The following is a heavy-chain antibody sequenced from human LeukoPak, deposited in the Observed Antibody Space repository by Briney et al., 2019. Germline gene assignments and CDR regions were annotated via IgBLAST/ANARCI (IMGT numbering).Heavy chain of an antibody. V-gene: IGHV4-61*02. CDR3: ASNKFGYSHGDYYYYYMDV. Sequence: TSETLSLTCTVSGGPINSGSYYWRWIRQPAGKGLEWIGRIYTTERTNYNPALKSRFTISVDTPKNQFSLKLNSVTDADTAVYYCASNKFGYSHGDYYYYYMDVWGKGTTVTVSS. CDR1: GGPINSGSYY. D-gene: IGHD5-18*01. CDR2: IYTTERT. J-gene: IGHJ6*03.